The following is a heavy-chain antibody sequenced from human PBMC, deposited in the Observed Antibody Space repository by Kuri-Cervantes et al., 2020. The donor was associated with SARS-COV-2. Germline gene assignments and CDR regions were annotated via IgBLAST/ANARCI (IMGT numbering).Heavy chain of an antibody. Sequence: ASVKVSCKASGYTFTSYDINWVRQATGQGLEWMGWMNPNSGNTGYAQKFQGRVTMTRNTSISTAYMELSSLRSEDTAVYYRARARQGSSWYPYWFDPWGQGTLVTVSS. D-gene: IGHD6-13*01. V-gene: IGHV1-8*02. CDR3: ARARQGSSWYPYWFDP. CDR2: MNPNSGNT. J-gene: IGHJ5*02. CDR1: GYTFTSYD.